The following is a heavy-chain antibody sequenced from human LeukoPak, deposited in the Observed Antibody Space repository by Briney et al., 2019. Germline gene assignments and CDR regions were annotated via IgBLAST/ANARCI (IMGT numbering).Heavy chain of an antibody. J-gene: IGHJ3*02. D-gene: IGHD2-15*01. V-gene: IGHV3-23*01. CDR3: AKGYCSGGSCPSGAFDI. Sequence: GASLRLSCAASGFTFSSYAMSWVRQAPGKGLEWVSAISGSGGSTYYADSVKGRFTISRDNSKNTLYLQMYSLRAEDTAVYYCAKGYCSGGSCPSGAFDIWGQGTMVTVSS. CDR1: GFTFSSYA. CDR2: ISGSGGST.